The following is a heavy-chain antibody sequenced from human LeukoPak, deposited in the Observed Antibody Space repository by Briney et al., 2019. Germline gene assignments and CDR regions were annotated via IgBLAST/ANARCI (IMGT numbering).Heavy chain of an antibody. V-gene: IGHV6-1*01. D-gene: IGHD6-19*01. CDR2: TYYRSKWYN. J-gene: IGHJ6*02. CDR3: ARDRSVAGMSQIYYYYYGMDV. Sequence: SQTLSLTCVISGDSVSSNSAAWNWIRQSPSRGLEWLGRTYYRSKWYNDYAVSVKSRITINPDTSKNQFSLQLNSVTPEDTAVYYCARDRSVAGMSQIYYYYYGMDVWGQGTTVTVSS. CDR1: GDSVSSNSAA.